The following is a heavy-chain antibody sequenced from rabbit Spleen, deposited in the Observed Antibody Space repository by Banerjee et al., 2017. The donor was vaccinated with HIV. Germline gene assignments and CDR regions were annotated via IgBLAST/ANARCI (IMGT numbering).Heavy chain of an antibody. CDR2: VGSGATGNT. D-gene: IGHD1-1*01. CDR3: ARGAHISSSRSYIYGYGMDL. CDR1: GFSFSSRYY. J-gene: IGHJ6*01. Sequence: QSLEESGGGLVQPEGSLTLTCTASGFSFSSRYYVCWVRQAPGKGLEWIGCVGSGATGNTYYASWAKGRFTISKTSSTTLTLQMTSLTAADTATYFCARGAHISSSRSYIYGYGMDLWGQGTLVTVS. V-gene: IGHV1S40*01.